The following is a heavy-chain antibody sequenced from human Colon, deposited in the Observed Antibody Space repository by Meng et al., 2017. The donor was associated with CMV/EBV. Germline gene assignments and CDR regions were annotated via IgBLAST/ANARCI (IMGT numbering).Heavy chain of an antibody. Sequence: CKATGYTFTDSIIPWVRQAPGQGLEWMGRINPKSGDTRYAHSFQGRATLTRDTSITTAYMELTGLTSNDTAIYYCAKDWSGGSCFDYWGQGTLVTVSS. D-gene: IGHD2-15*01. CDR1: GYTFTDSI. CDR3: AKDWSGGSCFDY. V-gene: IGHV1-2*06. J-gene: IGHJ4*02. CDR2: INPKSGDT.